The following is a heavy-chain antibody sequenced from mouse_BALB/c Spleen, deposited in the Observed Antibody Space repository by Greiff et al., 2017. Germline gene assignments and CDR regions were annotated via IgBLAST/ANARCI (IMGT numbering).Heavy chain of an antibody. J-gene: IGHJ4*01. CDR1: GFTFSSYY. D-gene: IGHD2-3*01. V-gene: IGHV5-6-2*01. CDR2: INSNGGST. CDR3: ARHEGMIPDGYTSTGAMDY. Sequence: EVQLVESGGGLVKLGGSLKLSCAASGFTFSSYYMSWVRQTPEKRLELVAAINSNGGSTYYPDTVKGRFTISRDNAKNTLYLQMSSLKSEDTALYYCARHEGMIPDGYTSTGAMDYWGQGTSVTVSS.